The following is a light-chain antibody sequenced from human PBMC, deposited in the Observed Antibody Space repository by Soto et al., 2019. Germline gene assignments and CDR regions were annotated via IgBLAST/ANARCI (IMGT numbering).Light chain of an antibody. Sequence: DIVMTQSPDSLAVSLGERATINCKSSQSVLHTSNNKNYLAWYQQKPGQPPKLLFFWSSTRESGVPDRFSGSGSGTDFTLTISSLQAEDVAVYYCQQYYSAPHTFGQGTKVDIK. CDR3: QQYYSAPHT. V-gene: IGKV4-1*01. CDR2: WSS. J-gene: IGKJ1*01. CDR1: QSVLHTSNNKNY.